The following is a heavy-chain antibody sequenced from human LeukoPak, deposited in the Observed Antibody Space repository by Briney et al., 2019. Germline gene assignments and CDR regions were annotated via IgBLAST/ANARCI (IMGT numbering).Heavy chain of an antibody. J-gene: IGHJ4*02. CDR1: GFTFNSYN. CDR2: ISSDSSTI. V-gene: IGHV3-48*02. CDR3: ARDEDAF. Sequence: GGSLGLSCAASGFTFNSYNMNWVRQAPGKGLEWVSYISSDSSTIFYADSVKGRFTIPGDNVKNSLYLQLNSLRDEDTAVYYCARDEDAFGGQGTLVTVSS.